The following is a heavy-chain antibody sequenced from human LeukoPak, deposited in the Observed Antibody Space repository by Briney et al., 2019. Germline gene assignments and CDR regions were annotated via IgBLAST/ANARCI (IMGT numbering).Heavy chain of an antibody. V-gene: IGHV4-30-2*01. CDR2: IYHNGDT. D-gene: IGHD6-6*01. J-gene: IGHJ4*02. CDR3: ASPSDTSSDY. CDR1: GGSISSGDYY. Sequence: SETLSLTCTVSGGSISSGDYYWTWIRQPPGKGLEWIGYIYHNGDTYYNPSLKSRVTISIDKSKNQFSLRLSSVTAADTAMYYCASPSDTSSDYWGQGTLVTVSS.